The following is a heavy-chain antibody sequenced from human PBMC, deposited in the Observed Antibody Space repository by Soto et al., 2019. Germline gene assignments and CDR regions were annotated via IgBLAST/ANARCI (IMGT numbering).Heavy chain of an antibody. Sequence: GGSLRLSCAASGFTFSSYGMHWVRQAPGKGLEWVAVIWYDGSNKYYADSVKGRFTISRDNSKNTLYLQMNSLRAEDTAVYYCARTDGYYDSSGYYFDAFDIWGQGTMVTVSS. J-gene: IGHJ3*02. CDR3: ARTDGYYDSSGYYFDAFDI. D-gene: IGHD3-22*01. V-gene: IGHV3-33*01. CDR1: GFTFSSYG. CDR2: IWYDGSNK.